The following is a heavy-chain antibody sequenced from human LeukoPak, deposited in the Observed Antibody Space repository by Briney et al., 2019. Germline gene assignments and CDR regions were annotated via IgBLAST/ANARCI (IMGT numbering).Heavy chain of an antibody. CDR1: GYTFTSYG. CDR3: ARMASFLEWLLPSYYFDY. V-gene: IGHV1-18*01. J-gene: IGHJ4*02. CDR2: ISAYNGNT. D-gene: IGHD3-3*01. Sequence: ASVTVSCKASGYTFTSYGISWVRQAPGQGLEGMGWISAYNGNTNYAQKLQGRVTMTTDTSTSTAYMELRSLRSDDTAVYYCARMASFLEWLLPSYYFDYCGQGTLVTVSS.